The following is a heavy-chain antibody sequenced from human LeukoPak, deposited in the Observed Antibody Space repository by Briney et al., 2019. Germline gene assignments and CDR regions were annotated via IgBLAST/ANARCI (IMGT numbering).Heavy chain of an antibody. CDR2: ISSSGSTI. D-gene: IGHD6-13*01. CDR3: ARRSSWYHASFDY. Sequence: GGSLRLSCAASGFTFSSYEMNWVRQAPGKGLEWVSYISSSGSTIYYADSVKGRFTISRDNAKNSLHLQMNSLRAEDTAVYYCARRSSWYHASFDYWGQGTLVTVSS. CDR1: GFTFSSYE. J-gene: IGHJ4*02. V-gene: IGHV3-48*03.